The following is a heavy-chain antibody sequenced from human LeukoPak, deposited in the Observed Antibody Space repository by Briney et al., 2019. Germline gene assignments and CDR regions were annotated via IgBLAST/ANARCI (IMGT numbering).Heavy chain of an antibody. J-gene: IGHJ4*02. CDR1: GGSISSGGYY. V-gene: IGHV4-31*03. Sequence: PSQTLSLTCTVSGGSISSGGYYWSWIRQHPGKGLEWIGYIYYSGSTYHNPSLKSRVTISVDTSKNQFSLKLSSVTAADTAVYYCARGKYQLPEFDYWGQGTLVTVSS. CDR3: ARGKYQLPEFDY. D-gene: IGHD2-2*01. CDR2: IYYSGST.